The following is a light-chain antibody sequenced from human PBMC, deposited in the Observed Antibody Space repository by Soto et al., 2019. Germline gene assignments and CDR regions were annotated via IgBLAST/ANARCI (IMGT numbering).Light chain of an antibody. CDR2: DAS. CDR3: QQRSTWPRA. Sequence: EIVLTQSQATLSLSPGERATLSCRARQSVTSSLVWYQQKPGQAPRLLIYDASNRATGIPARFSGSGSGTDFTLTISSLEPEDFAVYYCQQRSTWPRAFGGGTKVEIK. CDR1: QSVTSS. V-gene: IGKV3-11*01. J-gene: IGKJ4*01.